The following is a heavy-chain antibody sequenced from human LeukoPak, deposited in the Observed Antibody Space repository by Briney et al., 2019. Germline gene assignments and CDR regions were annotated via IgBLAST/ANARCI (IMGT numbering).Heavy chain of an antibody. CDR2: ISSSSSYI. CDR1: GFTFSSYA. CDR3: ARGVATILSNYYYMDV. V-gene: IGHV3-21*01. D-gene: IGHD5-12*01. Sequence: GGSLRLSCAASGFTFSSYAMSWVRQAPGKGLEGVSSISSSSSYIYYADSVKGRFTISRDNAKNSLYLQMNSLRAEDTAVYYCARGVATILSNYYYMDVWGKGTTVTVSS. J-gene: IGHJ6*03.